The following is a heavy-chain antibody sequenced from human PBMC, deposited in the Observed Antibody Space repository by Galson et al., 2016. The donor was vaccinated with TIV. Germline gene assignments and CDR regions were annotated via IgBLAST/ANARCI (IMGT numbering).Heavy chain of an antibody. CDR2: SET. V-gene: IGHV5-51*01. CDR3: AREGGTAIGPPFDC. Sequence: SETRYSPSFQGQVTIPADKSISTAYLQWSSLKASDTAMYYCAREGGTAIGPPFDCWGQGTLVTVSS. J-gene: IGHJ4*02. D-gene: IGHD2-21*02.